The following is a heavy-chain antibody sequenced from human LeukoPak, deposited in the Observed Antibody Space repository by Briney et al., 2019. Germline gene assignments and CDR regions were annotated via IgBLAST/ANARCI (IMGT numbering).Heavy chain of an antibody. CDR1: GYTFTVYC. CDR2: INPNSGGT. D-gene: IGHD6-13*01. V-gene: IGHV1-2*02. CDR3: ARGIASADY. Sequence: GASVTVSFTASGYTFTVYCMHWVRHAPGQGLEWMGWINPNSGGTNYAQKFQGRVTMTRDTSISTAYMELSRLRADDTAVYYCARGIASADYWGKGTLVTVSS. J-gene: IGHJ4*02.